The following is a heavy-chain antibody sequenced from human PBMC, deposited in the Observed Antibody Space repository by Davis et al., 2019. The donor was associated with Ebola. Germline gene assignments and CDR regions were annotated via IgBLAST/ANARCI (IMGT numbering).Heavy chain of an antibody. Sequence: TLSLTCTVSGGSISSHYWSWLRQPPGKALEWLARIDWDDDKYYSTSLKTRLTISKDTSKNQVVLTMTNMDHVDTATYYCARKAREGAFDIWGQGTMVTVSS. J-gene: IGHJ3*02. CDR2: IDWDDDK. CDR1: GGSISSHY. V-gene: IGHV2-70*18. CDR3: ARKAREGAFDI.